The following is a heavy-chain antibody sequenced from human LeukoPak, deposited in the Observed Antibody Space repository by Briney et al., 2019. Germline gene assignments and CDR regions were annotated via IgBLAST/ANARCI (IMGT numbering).Heavy chain of an antibody. CDR1: GFTFSSYD. J-gene: IGHJ5*01. CDR3: AREVNYGFDC. CDR2: IGTAGDT. V-gene: IGHV3-13*01. Sequence: GGSLRLSCAASGFTFSSYDMHWVRQATGKGLEWVSAIGTAGDTYYPGSVKGRFTISRENAKNTLFLQMNTLRAEDTAVYYCAREVNYGFDCWGQGALVTVSS. D-gene: IGHD3-10*01.